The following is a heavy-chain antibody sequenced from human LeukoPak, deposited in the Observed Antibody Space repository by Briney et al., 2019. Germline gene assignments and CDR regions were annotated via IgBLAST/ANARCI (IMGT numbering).Heavy chain of an antibody. CDR1: GGTFSSYA. Sequence: SVKVSCKASGGTFSSYAISWVRQAPGQGLEWMGGIIPIFGTANYAQKFQGRVAITTDGSTSTAYMELSSLRSEDTAVYYCARGRLGELSTFDYWGQGTLVTVSS. CDR3: ARGRLGELSTFDY. J-gene: IGHJ4*02. V-gene: IGHV1-69*05. D-gene: IGHD3-16*02. CDR2: IIPIFGTA.